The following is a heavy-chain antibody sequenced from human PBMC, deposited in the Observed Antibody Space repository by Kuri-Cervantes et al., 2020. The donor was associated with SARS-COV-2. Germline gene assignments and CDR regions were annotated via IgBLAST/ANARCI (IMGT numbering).Heavy chain of an antibody. CDR1: GFTFDDYG. CDR3: GTLFKYESSAYRPIEN. V-gene: IGHV3-20*04. J-gene: IGHJ4*02. D-gene: IGHD3-22*01. CDR2: INWNGGST. Sequence: GGSLRLSCAASGFTFDDYGMSWVRQAPGKGLEWVSGINWNGGSTGYADSVKGRFTISRDNAKNSLYLQMNSLRVEDTAVYYCGTLFKYESSAYRPIENWGQGILVTVSS.